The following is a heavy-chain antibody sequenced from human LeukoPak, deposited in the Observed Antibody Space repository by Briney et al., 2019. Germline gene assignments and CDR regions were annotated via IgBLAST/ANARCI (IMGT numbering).Heavy chain of an antibody. Sequence: SQTLSLTCTVSGGSISSGSYYWSWIRQPAGKGLEWIGRIYTSGSTNYNPSLKSRVTISVDTSKNQFSLKLSSVTAADTAVYYCARVPFTKTRGAFDIWGLGTMVTVSS. CDR3: ARVPFTKTRGAFDI. V-gene: IGHV4-61*02. D-gene: IGHD2-8*01. CDR1: GGSISSGSYY. CDR2: IYTSGST. J-gene: IGHJ3*02.